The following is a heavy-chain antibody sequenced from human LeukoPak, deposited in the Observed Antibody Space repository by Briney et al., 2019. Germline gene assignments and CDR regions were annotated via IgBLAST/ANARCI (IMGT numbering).Heavy chain of an antibody. CDR3: ARRSLWFGELPPYYYYGMDV. CDR1: GFTFDDYG. D-gene: IGHD3-10*01. CDR2: INWNGGST. Sequence: GGPLRLSCAASGFTFDDYGMSWVRQAPGKGLEWVSGINWNGGSTGYADSVKGRFTISRDNAKNSLYLQINSLRAEDTALYYCARRSLWFGELPPYYYYGMDVWGQGTTVTVSS. V-gene: IGHV3-20*04. J-gene: IGHJ6*02.